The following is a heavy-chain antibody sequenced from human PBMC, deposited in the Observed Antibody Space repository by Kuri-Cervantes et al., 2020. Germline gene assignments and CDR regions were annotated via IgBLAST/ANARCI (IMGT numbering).Heavy chain of an antibody. Sequence: GSLRLSCAVYGGSSSGYYWSWIRQPPGKGLEWIGEINHSGSTNYNPSLKSRVTISVDTSKNQFSLKLSSVTAADTAVYYCVRHVRTNTEWVGPWGQGTLVTVSS. CDR1: GGSSSGYY. J-gene: IGHJ5*02. D-gene: IGHD2-8*02. CDR3: VRHVRTNTEWVGP. V-gene: IGHV4-34*01. CDR2: INHSGST.